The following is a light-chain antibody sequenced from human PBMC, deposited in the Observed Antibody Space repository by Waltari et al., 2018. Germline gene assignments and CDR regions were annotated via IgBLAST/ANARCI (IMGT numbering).Light chain of an antibody. CDR2: AAS. Sequence: AIQMTQSPSSLYASLGDGVTITCRASQGIRNNLGWYKQKPGKAPKLLIYAASSLQSGVPSRFSGSGSGTDFTLTISSLQPEDFATYYCLQDYNYPPTFGQGTKVEIK. CDR3: LQDYNYPPT. J-gene: IGKJ1*01. CDR1: QGIRNN. V-gene: IGKV1-6*01.